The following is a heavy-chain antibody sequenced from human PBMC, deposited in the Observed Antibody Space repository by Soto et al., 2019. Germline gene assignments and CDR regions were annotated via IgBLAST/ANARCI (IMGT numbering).Heavy chain of an antibody. CDR2: MSHSGGS. D-gene: IGHD1-1*01. J-gene: IGHJ3*02. Sequence: QVQLQQWGAGLLKPSETLSLTCAVYGGFVSSGSYYWSWIRQPPGKGLEWIGEMSHSGGSHFNPSLKRRATTAVDTSKNQFSLRMSSVTAADTALYYCARVERGTATTVVDACDIWGPGTMVTVSS. V-gene: IGHV4-34*01. CDR3: ARVERGTATTVVDACDI. CDR1: GGFVSSGSYY.